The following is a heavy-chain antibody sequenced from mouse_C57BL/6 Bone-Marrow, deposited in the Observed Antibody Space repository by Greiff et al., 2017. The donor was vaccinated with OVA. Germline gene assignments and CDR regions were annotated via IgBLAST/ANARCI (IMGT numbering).Heavy chain of an antibody. D-gene: IGHD2-2*01. J-gene: IGHJ4*01. CDR3: ARGGYGYPYYYAMDY. CDR2: IHPNSGST. V-gene: IGHV1-64*01. CDR1: GYTFTSYW. Sequence: QVQLQQPGAELVKPGASVKLSCKASGYTFTSYWMHWVKQRPGQGLEWIGMIHPNSGSTNYNEKFKSKATLTVDKSSSTAYMQLSSLTSEDAAVYYGARGGYGYPYYYAMDYWGQGTSVTVSS.